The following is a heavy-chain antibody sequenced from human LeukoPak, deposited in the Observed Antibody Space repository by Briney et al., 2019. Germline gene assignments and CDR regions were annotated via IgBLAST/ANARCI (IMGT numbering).Heavy chain of an antibody. Sequence: PGGSLRLSCAASGFLFNTYGMHWVRQAPGKGLEWVAFIRYDGNNKYYADSVKGRFTISRDNSKNTLYLQMNSLRAEDTAVYYCASLGDFTVTDYWGQGTLVTVSS. J-gene: IGHJ4*02. CDR1: GFLFNTYG. V-gene: IGHV3-30*02. CDR2: IRYDGNNK. D-gene: IGHD4-17*01. CDR3: ASLGDFTVTDY.